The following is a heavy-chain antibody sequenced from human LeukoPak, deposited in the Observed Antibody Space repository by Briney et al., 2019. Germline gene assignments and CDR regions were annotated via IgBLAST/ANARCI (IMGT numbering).Heavy chain of an antibody. V-gene: IGHV3-23*01. CDR1: GFTFSTIG. J-gene: IGHJ4*02. CDR2: TSEGGEDT. D-gene: IGHD6-19*01. Sequence: GGSLRLSCAASGFTFSTIGMSWVRQAPGKGLEWVSTTSEGGEDTYYANSVKGRFTISRDNSRNTLYLQMNSLRAEDTAVYYCAKSGWLDNLGQGTLVTVSS. CDR3: AKSGWLDN.